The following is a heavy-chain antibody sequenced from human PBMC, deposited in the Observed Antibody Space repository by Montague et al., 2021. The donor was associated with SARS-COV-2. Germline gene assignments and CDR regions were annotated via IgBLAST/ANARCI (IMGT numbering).Heavy chain of an antibody. CDR1: GGSISSYY. CDR3: ARAPVAHITIFGVVTSFDY. V-gene: IGHV4-59*01. CDR2: INNSGST. Sequence: SETLSLTCTVSGGSISSYYWSWIRQPPGTGLEWIGNINNSGSTNNNHTPKSRVTISVDTSKNQYSLKLSSVTAADTAVYYCARAPVAHITIFGVVTSFDYWGQGTLVTVSS. D-gene: IGHD3-3*01. J-gene: IGHJ4*02.